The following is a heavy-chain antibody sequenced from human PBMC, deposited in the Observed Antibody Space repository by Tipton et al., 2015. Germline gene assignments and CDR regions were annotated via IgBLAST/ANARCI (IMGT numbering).Heavy chain of an antibody. J-gene: IGHJ6*02. D-gene: IGHD5-24*01. Sequence: TLSLTCAVYGGSFSGYYWSWIRQPPGKGLEWIGEINHSGSTNYNPSLKSRVTISVDTSKNQFSLKLRSVTAADTAVYYCARDLEHGMDVWGQGTSVTVS. V-gene: IGHV4-34*01. CDR2: INHSGST. CDR3: ARDLEHGMDV. CDR1: GGSFSGYY.